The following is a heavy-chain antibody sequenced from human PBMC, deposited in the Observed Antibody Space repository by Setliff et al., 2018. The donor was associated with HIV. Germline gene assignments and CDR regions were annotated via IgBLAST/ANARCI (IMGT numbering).Heavy chain of an antibody. CDR1: GFTFTNAW. V-gene: IGHV3-15*01. CDR3: TTAVAQNWYGSGNENY. J-gene: IGHJ4*02. CDR2: IKSKTDGETE. Sequence: SLRLSCAASGFTFTNAWMSWVRQAPGKGLEWVGRIKSKTDGETEDYAAPVKGRFTISRDASRSTLYLQMNSLITEDTALYYCTTAVAQNWYGSGNENYWGQGTLVTVSS. D-gene: IGHD3-10*01.